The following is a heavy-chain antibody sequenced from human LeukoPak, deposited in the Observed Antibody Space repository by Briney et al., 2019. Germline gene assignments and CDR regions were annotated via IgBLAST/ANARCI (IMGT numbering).Heavy chain of an antibody. D-gene: IGHD6-13*01. J-gene: IGHJ4*02. CDR3: ARDSIAAAGTGGTIDDY. Sequence: ASVKVSCKASGYTFTSYDINWVRQATGQGLEWMGRINPNSGGTNYAQKFQGRVTMTRDTSISTAYMELSRLRSDDTAVYYCARDSIAAAGTGGTIDDYWGQGTLVTVSS. V-gene: IGHV1-2*06. CDR2: INPNSGGT. CDR1: GYTFTSYD.